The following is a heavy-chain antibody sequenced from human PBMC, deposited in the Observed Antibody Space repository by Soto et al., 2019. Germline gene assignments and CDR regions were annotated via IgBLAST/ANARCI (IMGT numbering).Heavy chain of an antibody. J-gene: IGHJ5*02. CDR1: CGSISRCRYS. D-gene: IGHD2-2*01. Sequence: ASEALSLTCAGPCGSISRCRYSWSWVRQPPGKGLEGIGYIYHSVSTYYNPSLKSRVTISVDRSKNQFSLKLSSVTAADTAVYYCARAPMVYFISTSCFVNWFDPCGQGTLVTVSS. CDR2: IYHSVST. CDR3: ARAPMVYFISTSCFVNWFDP. V-gene: IGHV4-30-2*01.